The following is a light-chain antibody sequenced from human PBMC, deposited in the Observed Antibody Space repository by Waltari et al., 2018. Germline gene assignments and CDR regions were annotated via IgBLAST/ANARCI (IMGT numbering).Light chain of an antibody. CDR3: SSYTSTNTII. V-gene: IGLV2-14*03. J-gene: IGLJ2*01. CDR1: GSEIGYYNF. CDR2: DVS. Sequence: QSALAQSAPVSGSPGQSITLSCTGTGSEIGYYNFVSWYQQHPGKAPILLIFDVSRWSSGVSHRFSGSKSGNTASLTISGLQAEDEADYYCSSYTSTNTIIFDGGTKVTIL.